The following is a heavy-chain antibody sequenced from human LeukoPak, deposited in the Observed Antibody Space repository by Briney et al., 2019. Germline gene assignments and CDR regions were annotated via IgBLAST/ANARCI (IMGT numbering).Heavy chain of an antibody. D-gene: IGHD1-1*01. J-gene: IGHJ4*02. Sequence: ETLSLTCTVSGGSISSYYWSWVRQAPGKGLEWVSSITNSGDGTYYADSVKGRFTISRDNSKNTLYLQMNSLRAEDTAMYYCAKDTVYTGYHCYFDYWGQGALVTVSS. CDR3: AKDTVYTGYHCYFDY. V-gene: IGHV3-23*01. CDR1: GGSISSYY. CDR2: ITNSGDGT.